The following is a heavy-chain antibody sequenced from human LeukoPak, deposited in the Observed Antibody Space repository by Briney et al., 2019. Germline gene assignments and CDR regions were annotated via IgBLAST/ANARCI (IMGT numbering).Heavy chain of an antibody. J-gene: IGHJ6*02. CDR2: IKQDGSEK. Sequence: GGSLRLSCAASGFTFSSCWMSWVRQAPGKGLEWVTNIKQDGSEKYYVDSVKGRFTISRDNAKNSLYLQMNSLRAEDTAVYYCARDQCSSTSCYIFYYYYGMDVWGQGTTVTVSS. V-gene: IGHV3-7*01. CDR1: GFTFSSCW. CDR3: ARDQCSSTSCYIFYYYYGMDV. D-gene: IGHD2-2*02.